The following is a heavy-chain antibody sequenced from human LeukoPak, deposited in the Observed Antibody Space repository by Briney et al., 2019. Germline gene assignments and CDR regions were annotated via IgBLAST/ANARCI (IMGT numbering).Heavy chain of an antibody. J-gene: IGHJ5*02. V-gene: IGHV3-11*01. Sequence: PGGSLRLSCAVSGFTFSDYYMSWIRQAPGKGLEWVSYISSSGSTIYYADSVKGRFTISRDNAKNSLYLQMNSLRTEDTAVYYCARDPSPSYYYGSGSYYPYNWFDPWGQGTLVTVSS. CDR3: ARDPSPSYYYGSGSYYPYNWFDP. CDR1: GFTFSDYY. D-gene: IGHD3-10*01. CDR2: ISSSGSTI.